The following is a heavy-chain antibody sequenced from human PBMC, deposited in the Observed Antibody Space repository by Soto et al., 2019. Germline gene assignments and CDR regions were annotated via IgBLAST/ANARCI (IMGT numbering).Heavy chain of an antibody. V-gene: IGHV5-51*03. CDR3: ARREHHYDDSGYSRYYFDY. J-gene: IGHJ4*02. CDR2: SYPGDSDT. CDR1: GYSFTKYG. D-gene: IGHD3-22*01. Sequence: EVQLVQSGAEVKMPGESLKISCEGSGYSFTKYGIGWVRQMPGKGLEWMGNSYPGDSDTRYSPSFQGQVTISVDKSTHTAYLQWRSLKASDTAIYYCARREHHYDDSGYSRYYFDYWGQGTLVTVSS.